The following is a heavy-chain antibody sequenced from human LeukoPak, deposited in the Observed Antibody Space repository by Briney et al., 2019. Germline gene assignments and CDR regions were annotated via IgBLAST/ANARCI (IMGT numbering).Heavy chain of an antibody. V-gene: IGHV4-39*07. CDR3: ARGSAAYYDSSGYYSHFDY. Sequence: SETLSLTCTVSGGSISSSSYYWGWIRQPPGKGLEWIGSIYYSGSTYYNPSLKSRVTMSVDTSKNQFSLKLSSVTAADTAVYYCARGSAAYYDSSGYYSHFDYWGQGTLVTVSS. CDR2: IYYSGST. CDR1: GGSISSSSYY. J-gene: IGHJ4*02. D-gene: IGHD3-22*01.